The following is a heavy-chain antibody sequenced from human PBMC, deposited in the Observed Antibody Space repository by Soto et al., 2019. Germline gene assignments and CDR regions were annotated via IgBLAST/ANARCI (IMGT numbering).Heavy chain of an antibody. CDR3: ARLGSGGTDTYVYDSSGYYPFQH. V-gene: IGHV4-59*08. D-gene: IGHD3-22*01. J-gene: IGHJ1*01. CDR2: IYYSGST. CDR1: GGSISSYY. Sequence: KQSQTLSLTCTVSGGSISSYYWSWIRQPPGKGLEWIGYIYYSGSTNYNPSLKSRVTISVDTSKNQFSLKLSSVTAADTAVYYCARLGSGGTDTYVYDSSGYYPFQHWGQGTLVTVSS.